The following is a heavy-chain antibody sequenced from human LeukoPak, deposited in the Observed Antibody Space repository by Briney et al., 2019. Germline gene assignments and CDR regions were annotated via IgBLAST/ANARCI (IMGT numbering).Heavy chain of an antibody. Sequence: GVSLRLSCAASGFTISAYAMAWVRQAPGKGLEWVSTIYDDNTYYADSVKGRFAISTDNSKNTLYLQMNSLRVEDTAVYFCAARKVRGVWFYLDYWGQGTLVTVSS. CDR1: GFTISAYA. J-gene: IGHJ4*02. CDR3: AARKVRGVWFYLDY. CDR2: IYDDNT. V-gene: IGHV3-23*01. D-gene: IGHD3-10*01.